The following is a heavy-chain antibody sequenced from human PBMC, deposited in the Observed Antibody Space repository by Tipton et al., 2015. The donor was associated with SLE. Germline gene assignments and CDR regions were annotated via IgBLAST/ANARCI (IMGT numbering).Heavy chain of an antibody. Sequence: GASITSYYWTWIRQPPGMGLEWIGYVLHTGGTTYNPSLKSRVTISIDTSKNQFSLKLDSVTAADTAVYYCARGEGYYGSGSYQGWFDPWGQGTLVTVSS. V-gene: IGHV4-59*12. CDR1: GASITSYY. J-gene: IGHJ5*02. CDR3: ARGEGYYGSGSYQGWFDP. CDR2: VLHTGGT. D-gene: IGHD3-10*01.